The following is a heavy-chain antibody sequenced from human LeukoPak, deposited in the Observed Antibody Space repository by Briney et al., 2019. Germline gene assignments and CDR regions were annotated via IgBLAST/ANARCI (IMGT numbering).Heavy chain of an antibody. V-gene: IGHV4-61*05. CDR1: GGSISSSSYY. J-gene: IGHJ6*03. CDR3: AKSAYYYYYMDV. CDR2: IYTSGST. Sequence: SETLSLTCTVSGGSISSSSYYWGWIRQPPGKGLEWIGYIYTSGSTDYNPSLKSRVTMSVDTSKNQFSLRLSSVTAADTAVYYCAKSAYYYYYMDVWGKGTTVTVSS.